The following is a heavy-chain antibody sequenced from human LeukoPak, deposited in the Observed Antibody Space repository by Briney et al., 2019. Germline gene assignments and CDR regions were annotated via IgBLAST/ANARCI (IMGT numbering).Heavy chain of an antibody. Sequence: PGRSLRLSCTASGFTFGDNAMSWVRKAPGKGLEWLAFIGGKTYGGTTEYAASVKGRFTISRDDSKSIGYLQMNSLKSEDTAVYYCVSGLEYSSSSVRFDYWGQGTLVTVSS. CDR3: VSGLEYSSSSVRFDY. V-gene: IGHV3-49*04. CDR2: IGGKTYGGTT. CDR1: GFTFGDNA. D-gene: IGHD6-6*01. J-gene: IGHJ4*02.